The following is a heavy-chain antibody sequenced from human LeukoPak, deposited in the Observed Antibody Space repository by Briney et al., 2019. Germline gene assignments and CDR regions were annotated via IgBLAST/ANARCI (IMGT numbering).Heavy chain of an antibody. V-gene: IGHV4-59*08. Sequence: SETLSLTCTISGGSVSDYYWSWIRQSPGKGLEWIGYIYYTGSTTYNPSLKSRVTISIDTSKNQFSLKLSSVTAADTAVYYCARVTLLPTHIDYWGQGALVTVSS. CDR3: ARVTLLPTHIDY. D-gene: IGHD2/OR15-2a*01. J-gene: IGHJ4*02. CDR2: IYYTGST. CDR1: GGSVSDYY.